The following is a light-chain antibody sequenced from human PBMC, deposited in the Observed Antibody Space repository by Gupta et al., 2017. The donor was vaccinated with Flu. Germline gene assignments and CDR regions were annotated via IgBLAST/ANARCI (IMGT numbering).Light chain of an antibody. CDR1: QSVSSN. CDR3: QQYNNWWT. V-gene: IGKV3-15*01. J-gene: IGKJ1*01. CDR2: GAS. Sequence: VMTQSPATLSVSPGERATLSCRASQSVSSNLAWYQQKPGQAPRLLIYGASTRATGIPARFSGSGSGTEFTLTISSLQSEDYAVYYCQQYNNWWTFGQGTKVEIK.